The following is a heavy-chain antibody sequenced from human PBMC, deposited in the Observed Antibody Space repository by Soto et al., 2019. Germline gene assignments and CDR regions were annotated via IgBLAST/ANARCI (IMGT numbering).Heavy chain of an antibody. CDR1: GFTFSSYS. J-gene: IGHJ6*03. D-gene: IGHD3-10*01. CDR2: ISSSSSYI. V-gene: IGHV3-21*01. CDR3: ARAVRFGELIYYYYYMDV. Sequence: GGSLRLSCAASGFTFSSYSMNWVRQAPGKGLEWVSSISSSSSYIYYADSVKGRFTISRDNAKNSLYLQMNSLRAEDTAVYYCARAVRFGELIYYYYYMDVWGKGTTVTVSS.